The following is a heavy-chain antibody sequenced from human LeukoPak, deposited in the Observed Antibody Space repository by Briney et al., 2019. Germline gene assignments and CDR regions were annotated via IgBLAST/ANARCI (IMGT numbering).Heavy chain of an antibody. V-gene: IGHV4-38-2*02. J-gene: IGHJ3*02. CDR3: ARTHALGRAFDI. CDR2: IYHSGST. CDR1: GYSISSGYY. Sequence: SETLSLTCTVSGYSISSGYYWGWIRQPPGKGLEWIGSIYHSGSTYYNPSLKSRVTISVDTSKNQFSLKLSSVTAADTAVYYCARTHALGRAFDIWGQGTMVTVSS. D-gene: IGHD1-26*01.